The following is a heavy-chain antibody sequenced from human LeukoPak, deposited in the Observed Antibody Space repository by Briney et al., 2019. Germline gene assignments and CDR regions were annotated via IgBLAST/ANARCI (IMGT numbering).Heavy chain of an antibody. J-gene: IGHJ4*02. CDR1: GFTFSSYA. Sequence: GGSLRLSCAASGFTFSSYAMSWVRQAPGKGLEWVSAISGSGGSTYYADSVKGRFTISRDNSKNTLYLQMNSLRAEDTAVYYCARWWAVTGTNFYFDYWGQGTLVTVSS. CDR2: ISGSGGST. CDR3: ARWWAVTGTNFYFDY. V-gene: IGHV3-23*01. D-gene: IGHD1-1*01.